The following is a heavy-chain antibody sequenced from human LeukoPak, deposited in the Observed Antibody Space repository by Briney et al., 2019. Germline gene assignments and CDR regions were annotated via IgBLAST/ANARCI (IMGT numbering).Heavy chain of an antibody. J-gene: IGHJ3*02. CDR3: ASVREEQGILRAFDI. CDR1: GYTFTSYA. Sequence: ASVKVSCKASGYTFTSYAMHWVRQAPGQRLEWMGWINPGNANTKYSQKFQGRVTITRDTSASTAYMELSSLRCEDTGVYYCASVREEQGILRAFDIWGQGTMVTASS. V-gene: IGHV1-3*01. CDR2: INPGNANT. D-gene: IGHD1-26*01.